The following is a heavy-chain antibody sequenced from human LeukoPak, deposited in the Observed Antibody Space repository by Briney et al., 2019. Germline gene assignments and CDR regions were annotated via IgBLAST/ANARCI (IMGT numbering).Heavy chain of an antibody. V-gene: IGHV4-30-2*01. CDR2: IYRSGTA. CDR1: GGSISSGGYS. CDR3: ARGGAYGDYTPYFDY. Sequence: PSETLSLTCAVSGGSISSGGYSWSWIRQPPGKGLECIVHIYRSGTAYYNPSLKSRVTMSVDRSKNQFSLKLSSVTAADTAVYYCARGGAYGDYTPYFDYWGQGFLVTVSS. J-gene: IGHJ4*02. D-gene: IGHD4-17*01.